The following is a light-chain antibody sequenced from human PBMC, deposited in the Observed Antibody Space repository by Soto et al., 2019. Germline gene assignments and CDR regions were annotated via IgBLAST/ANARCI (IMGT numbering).Light chain of an antibody. J-gene: IGKJ1*01. CDR2: DAF. CDR3: QQYSRLPKT. V-gene: IGKV3-20*01. CDR1: QRVSSNY. Sequence: EIVLTQSPGTLSLSPGERATLSCRASQRVSSNYFARYQQKPGQAPRLLIYDAFSRATGIPDRFTGSGSGTDFTLTISRLEPEDFAVYYCQQYSRLPKTFGQGTKVEIK.